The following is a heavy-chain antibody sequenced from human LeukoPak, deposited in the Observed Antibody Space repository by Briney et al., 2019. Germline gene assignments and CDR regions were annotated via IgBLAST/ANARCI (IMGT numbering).Heavy chain of an antibody. J-gene: IGHJ5*02. CDR1: GFTFSSYW. CDR3: ARDEGSSWYNWFDP. CDR2: IKQDGSEK. V-gene: IGHV3-7*01. Sequence: SGGSLRLSCAASGFTFSSYWMSWVRQAPGKGLEWVANIKQDGSEKYYVDSVKGRFTISRDNAKSSLYLQMNSLRAEDTAVYYCARDEGSSWYNWFDPWGQGTLVTVSS. D-gene: IGHD6-13*01.